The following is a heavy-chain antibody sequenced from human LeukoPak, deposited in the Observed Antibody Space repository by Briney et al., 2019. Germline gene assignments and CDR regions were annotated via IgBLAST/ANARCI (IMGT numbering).Heavy chain of an antibody. J-gene: IGHJ4*02. CDR2: IYYSGST. V-gene: IGHV4-39*01. CDR3: ARPGPGYYFDH. CDR1: GGSISGSSYY. D-gene: IGHD3-10*01. Sequence: PSETLSLTCTVSGGSISGSSYYWGWIRQPPGKGLEWIGSIYYSGSTYYNPSLKSRVTISVDTSKNQFSLKLSSVTAADTAVYYCARPGPGYYFDHWGQGTLVTVSS.